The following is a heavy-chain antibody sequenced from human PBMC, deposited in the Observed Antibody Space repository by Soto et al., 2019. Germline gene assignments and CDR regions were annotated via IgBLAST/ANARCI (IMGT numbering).Heavy chain of an antibody. J-gene: IGHJ4*02. CDR3: VALAR. D-gene: IGHD6-6*01. CDR2: MKPSSGDT. V-gene: IGHV1-8*01. CDR1: GYTFTTYD. Sequence: QVQLVQSGAEVREPGASVKVSCKASGYTFTTYDINWVRQATGQGLEWMGWMKPSSGDTGYGQKFQGRVALTRDTSTSTAYMELSGLKSEDTAVYYCVALARWVQGTLVTVSS.